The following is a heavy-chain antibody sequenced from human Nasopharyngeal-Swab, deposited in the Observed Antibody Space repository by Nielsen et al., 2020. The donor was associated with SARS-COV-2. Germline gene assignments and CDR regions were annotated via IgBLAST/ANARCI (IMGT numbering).Heavy chain of an antibody. CDR2: IVVGSGNT. CDR3: AADWFRLRFLEWLPGGYGMDV. CDR1: GFTFSSSA. V-gene: IGHV1-58*01. J-gene: IGHJ6*02. Sequence: SVKVSCKASGFTFSSSAVQWVRQAHGQRLEWIGWIVVGSGNTNYAQKFQERVTITRDMSTSTAYMELSSLRSEDTAVYYCAADWFRLRFLEWLPGGYGMDVWGQGTTVTVSS. D-gene: IGHD3-3*01.